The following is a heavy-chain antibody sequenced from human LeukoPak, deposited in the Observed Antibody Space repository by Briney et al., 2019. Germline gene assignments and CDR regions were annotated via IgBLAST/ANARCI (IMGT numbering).Heavy chain of an antibody. CDR3: ARDAEEYFDSSASFDS. CDR1: GFTFSAYA. Sequence: GTSLRLSCPGSGFTFSAYAIHWVGQAPGKGLEWVAMIWYDGTNQNYADSAKGRFTISRDNSKNTVYLQMSGLRPADTAVYYCARDAEEYFDSSASFDSWGQGTLVTVSS. D-gene: IGHD3-22*01. CDR2: IWYDGTNQ. J-gene: IGHJ4*02. V-gene: IGHV3-30*04.